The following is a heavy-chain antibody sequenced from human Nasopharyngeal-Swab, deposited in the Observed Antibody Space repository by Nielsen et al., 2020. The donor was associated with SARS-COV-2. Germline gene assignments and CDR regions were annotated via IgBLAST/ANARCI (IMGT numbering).Heavy chain of an antibody. J-gene: IGHJ2*01. D-gene: IGHD1-26*01. Sequence: SCTASGFTFGDYAMSWVRQAPGKGLEWVGFIRGKAYDGTTEYAASVKGRSTISRDDSKSIAYLQMNSLKTEDTAVYYCTRVSGSCYWRYFDLWGRGTLVTVSS. CDR3: TRVSGSCYWRYFDL. CDR1: GFTFGDYA. V-gene: IGHV3-49*04. CDR2: IRGKAYDGTT.